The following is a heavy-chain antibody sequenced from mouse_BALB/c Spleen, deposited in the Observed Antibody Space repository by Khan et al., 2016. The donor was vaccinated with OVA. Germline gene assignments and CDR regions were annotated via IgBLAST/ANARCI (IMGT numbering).Heavy chain of an antibody. D-gene: IGHD1-1*01. CDR3: ARSNYYGYYFDY. V-gene: IGHV3-2*02. J-gene: IGHJ2*01. CDR2: ISYSGFT. CDR1: GYSITSGYA. Sequence: VQLKESGPGLVKPSQSLSLTCTVTGYSITSGYAWNWIRQFPGNKLEWMGYISYSGFTNYNPSLKSRISITRDTSKNQFFLQLSSVTSEDTATXYCARSNYYGYYFDYWGQGATLTVSS.